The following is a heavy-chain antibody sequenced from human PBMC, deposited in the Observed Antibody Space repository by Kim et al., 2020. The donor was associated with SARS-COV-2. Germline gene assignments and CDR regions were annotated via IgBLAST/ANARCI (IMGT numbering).Heavy chain of an antibody. J-gene: IGHJ6*03. CDR2: INPNSGGT. Sequence: ASVKVSCKASGYTFTGYYMHWVRQAPGQGLEWMGWINPNSGGTNYAQKFQGRVTMTRDTSISTAYMELSRLRSDDTAVYYCARASYIAADYYYYYMDVWGKGTTVTVSS. V-gene: IGHV1-2*02. D-gene: IGHD6-25*01. CDR3: ARASYIAADYYYYYMDV. CDR1: GYTFTGYY.